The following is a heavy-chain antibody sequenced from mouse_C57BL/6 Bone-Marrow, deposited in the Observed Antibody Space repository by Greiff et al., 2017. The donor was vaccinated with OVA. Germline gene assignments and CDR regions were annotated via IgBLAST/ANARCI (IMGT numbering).Heavy chain of an antibody. CDR2: IYPGDGDT. CDR3: AGLYGSSYGFDY. Sequence: VQLQQSGPELVKPGASVKISCKASGYAFSSSWMNWVKQRPGKGLEWIGRIYPGDGDTNYNGNFKGKATLTADKSSSTAYMQLSSLTSEDSAVYFCAGLYGSSYGFDYWGQGTTLTVSS. V-gene: IGHV1-82*01. D-gene: IGHD1-1*01. CDR1: GYAFSSSW. J-gene: IGHJ2*01.